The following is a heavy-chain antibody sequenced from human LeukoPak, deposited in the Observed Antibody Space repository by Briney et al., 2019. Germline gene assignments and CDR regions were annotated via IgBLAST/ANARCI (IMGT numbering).Heavy chain of an antibody. Sequence: SETLSLTCTVSGGSISSYYWSWIRQPPGKGLEWIGYIYYSGSTNYNPSFKSRVTISVDTSKNQFSLKLSSVTAADTAVYYCARTYYDILTGYYSYYFDYWGQGTLVTVSS. CDR1: GGSISSYY. CDR3: ARTYYDILTGYYSYYFDY. V-gene: IGHV4-59*01. D-gene: IGHD3-9*01. J-gene: IGHJ4*02. CDR2: IYYSGST.